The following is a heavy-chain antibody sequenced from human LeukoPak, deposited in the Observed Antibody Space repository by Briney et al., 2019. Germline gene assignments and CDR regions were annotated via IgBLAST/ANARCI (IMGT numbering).Heavy chain of an antibody. Sequence: PSETLSLTCVVHSGFFSGYYWSWVRQPPGKGLEWIGDINHSGSTNYSPSLNSRVTISIDTSKNQFSLTVNSVTAGDTAVYYCARGPRGDDRHYYYGMDVWGQGTTVTVSS. CDR2: INHSGST. V-gene: IGHV4-34*01. J-gene: IGHJ6*02. D-gene: IGHD5-12*01. CDR3: ARGPRGDDRHYYYGMDV. CDR1: SGFFSGYY.